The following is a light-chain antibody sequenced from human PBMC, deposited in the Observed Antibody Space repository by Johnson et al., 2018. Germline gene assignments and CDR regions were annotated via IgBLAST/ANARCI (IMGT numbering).Light chain of an antibody. Sequence: QSVLTQPPSVSAAPGQKVTISCSGSSSNIGNNYVSWYQQLPGTAPKLLIYENNKRPSGIPDRFSGSKSGTSATLALTGLQPGDEADYYGGPWVSRLSAGNVFGTGTKVTVL. J-gene: IGLJ1*01. CDR1: SSNIGNNY. CDR3: GPWVSRLSAGNV. V-gene: IGLV1-51*02. CDR2: ENN.